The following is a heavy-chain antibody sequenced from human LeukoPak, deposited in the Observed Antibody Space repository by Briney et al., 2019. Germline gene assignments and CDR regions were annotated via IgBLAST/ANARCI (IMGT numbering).Heavy chain of an antibody. CDR2: IHYDSTTE. CDR3: AELGITMIGGV. J-gene: IGHJ6*04. D-gene: IGHD3-10*02. CDR1: GFDLSSYG. V-gene: IGHV3-30*02. Sequence: PGGSLRLSCAASGFDLSSYGMHWVRQAPGKGLEWVAYIHYDSTTEDYADSVQGRFTISRDNSKNSLYLQMNSLRAEDTAVYYCAELGITMIGGVWGKGTTVTISS.